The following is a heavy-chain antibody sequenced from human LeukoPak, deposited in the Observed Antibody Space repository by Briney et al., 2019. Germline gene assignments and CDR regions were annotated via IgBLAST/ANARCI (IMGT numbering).Heavy chain of an antibody. CDR1: GYSISSGYY. CDR2: IYHSGST. J-gene: IGHJ4*02. Sequence: PSETLSLTCTVSGYSISSGYYWGWIRQPPGKGLEWIGSIYHSGSTYYNPSLKSRGTISVDTSKNQFSLKLSSVTAADTAVYYCARIANSSGWAGYWGQGTLVTVSS. V-gene: IGHV4-38-2*02. CDR3: ARIANSSGWAGY. D-gene: IGHD6-19*01.